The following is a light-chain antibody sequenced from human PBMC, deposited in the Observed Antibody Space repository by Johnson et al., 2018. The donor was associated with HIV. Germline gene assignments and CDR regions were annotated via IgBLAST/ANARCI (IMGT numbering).Light chain of an antibody. J-gene: IGLJ1*01. CDR3: GTWVGSLNIGGV. CDR2: DNN. CDR1: SSNIGNNY. V-gene: IGLV1-51*01. Sequence: QSVLTQPPSVSAAPGQKVTISCSGSSSNIGNNYVSWYQQLPGTAPKLLIYDNNKRPSGIPDRFSASKSGTSATLGITGLQTGDEADYYCGTWVGSLNIGGVFGTGTKVTVL.